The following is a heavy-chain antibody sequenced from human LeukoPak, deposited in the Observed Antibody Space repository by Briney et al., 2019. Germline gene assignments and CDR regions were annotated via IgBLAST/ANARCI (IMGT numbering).Heavy chain of an antibody. CDR2: IYYSGST. CDR3: ARDPGSGWLLGQYYYYGMDV. J-gene: IGHJ6*02. Sequence: PSATLSLTCAVSGGSISSYYWSWIRQPPGKGLEWIGYIYYSGSTNYNPSLKSRVTISVDTSKNQFSLKLSSVTAAATAVYYCARDPGSGWLLGQYYYYGMDVWGQGTTVTVSS. CDR1: GGSISSYY. D-gene: IGHD6-19*01. V-gene: IGHV4-59*01.